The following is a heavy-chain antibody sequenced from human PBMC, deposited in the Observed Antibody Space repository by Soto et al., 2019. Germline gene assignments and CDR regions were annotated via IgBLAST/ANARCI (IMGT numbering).Heavy chain of an antibody. Sequence: PGGSLRLSCAASGFTFSNAWMNWVRQAPGKGLEWVGRIKSKTDGGTTDYAAPVKGRFTISRDDSKNTLYLQMNSLKTEDTAVYYCTTDRERITMIVVVPKGYYYGMDVWGQGTTVTVSS. D-gene: IGHD3-22*01. J-gene: IGHJ6*02. CDR2: IKSKTDGGTT. CDR1: GFTFSNAW. CDR3: TTDRERITMIVVVPKGYYYGMDV. V-gene: IGHV3-15*07.